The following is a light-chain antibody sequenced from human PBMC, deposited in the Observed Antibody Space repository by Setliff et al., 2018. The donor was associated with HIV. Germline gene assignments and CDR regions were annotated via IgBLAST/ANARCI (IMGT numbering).Light chain of an antibody. CDR3: QSYDSSLSGYV. V-gene: IGLV1-40*01. J-gene: IGLJ1*01. CDR2: GNS. Sequence: QSVLTQPPSVSGAPGQRVTISCTGSRSNIGAGYDVQWYQQLPGTAPKLVMFGNSNRPSGVPDRFSDSKSGTSASLATSGLQAEDEADYYCQSYDSSLSGYVFGTGTKVTV. CDR1: RSNIGAGYD.